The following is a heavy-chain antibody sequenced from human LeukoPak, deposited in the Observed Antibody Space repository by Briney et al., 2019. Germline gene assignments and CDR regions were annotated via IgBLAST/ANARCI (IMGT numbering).Heavy chain of an antibody. Sequence: PGGSLRLSCAASGFTFSSYSMNWVRQAPGKGLEWVSYISSSSSYRYYADSVRGRFTISRDNAKNSLYLQMNSLRAEDTAVYYCARDQGYLAFDIWGQGTMVTVSS. J-gene: IGHJ3*02. CDR2: ISSSSSYR. D-gene: IGHD2-15*01. CDR3: ARDQGYLAFDI. V-gene: IGHV3-21*01. CDR1: GFTFSSYS.